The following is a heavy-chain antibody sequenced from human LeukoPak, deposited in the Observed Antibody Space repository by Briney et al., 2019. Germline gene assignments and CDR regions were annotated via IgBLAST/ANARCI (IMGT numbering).Heavy chain of an antibody. Sequence: PGGSLRLSCAASGFTFSTNPMTWVRQAPGKGLEWVSGIGGGGGSTYYADSVKGRFTISRDNSKNTLYLQMDSLRAEDTALYYCAKGSGINHYHWIDPWGQGTLVTVSS. CDR3: AKGSGINHYHWIDP. CDR1: GFTFSTNP. J-gene: IGHJ5*02. CDR2: IGGGGGST. D-gene: IGHD1-14*01. V-gene: IGHV3-23*01.